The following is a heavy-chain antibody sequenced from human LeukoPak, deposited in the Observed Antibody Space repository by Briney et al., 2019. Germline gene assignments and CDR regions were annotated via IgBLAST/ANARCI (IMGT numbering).Heavy chain of an antibody. CDR3: AKDSSSWSFNWFDP. CDR1: GFTFDDYA. J-gene: IGHJ5*02. V-gene: IGHV3-9*01. CDR2: ISRNSGSI. D-gene: IGHD6-13*01. Sequence: GRSLRLSCAASGFTFDDYAMHWVRQAPGKGLEWVSGISRNSGSIGYADSVKGRFTISRDNAKNSLYLQMNSLRAEDTALYYCAKDSSSWSFNWFDPWGQGTLVTVSS.